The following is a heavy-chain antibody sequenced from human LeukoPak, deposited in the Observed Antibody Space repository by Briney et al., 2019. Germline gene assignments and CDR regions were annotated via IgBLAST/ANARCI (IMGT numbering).Heavy chain of an antibody. Sequence: GGSLRLYCAASGFTFSNAWMSWVRQAPGKGLEWVGRIKSKTDGGTTDYAAPVKGRFTISRDDSKNTLYLQMNSLKTEDTAVYYCTTDWDFPEYDSSGYPTWGQGTLVSVSS. D-gene: IGHD3-22*01. CDR3: TTDWDFPEYDSSGYPT. CDR1: GFTFSNAW. J-gene: IGHJ4*02. CDR2: IKSKTDGGTT. V-gene: IGHV3-15*01.